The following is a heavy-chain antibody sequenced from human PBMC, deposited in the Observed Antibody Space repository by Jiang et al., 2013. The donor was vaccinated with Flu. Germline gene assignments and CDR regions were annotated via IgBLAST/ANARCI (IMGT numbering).Heavy chain of an antibody. CDR1: GASIYSGDYY. J-gene: IGHJ4*02. CDR2: IHYSGTI. Sequence: PGLVKPSQTLSLTCTVSGASIYSGDYYWTWIRQHPGKGLEWIGSIHYSGTIYDNPSLKSRITISLVTSKNQFSLNMTSMTAADTAVYYCATSDTSGSFFDNWGRGTLVTVSS. V-gene: IGHV4-31*03. CDR3: ATSDTSGSFFDN. D-gene: IGHD6-19*01.